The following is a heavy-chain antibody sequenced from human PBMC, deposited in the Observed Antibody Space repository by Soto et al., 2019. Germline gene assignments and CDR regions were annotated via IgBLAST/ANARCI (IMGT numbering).Heavy chain of an antibody. CDR3: ARAYGSGSYYAGWFDP. J-gene: IGHJ5*02. CDR1: GYTFTGYY. Sequence: QVQLVQSGAEVKKPGASVKVSCKASGYTFTGYYMHWVRQAPGQGLEWMGWINPNSGGTNYAQKFQGWVTMTRDTSISTAYMELSRLRSDDTAVYYCARAYGSGSYYAGWFDPWGQGTLVTVSS. CDR2: INPNSGGT. D-gene: IGHD3-10*01. V-gene: IGHV1-2*04.